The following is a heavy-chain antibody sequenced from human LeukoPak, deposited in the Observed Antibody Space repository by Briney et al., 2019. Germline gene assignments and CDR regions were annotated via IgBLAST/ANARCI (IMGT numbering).Heavy chain of an antibody. CDR1: GFTFSSYW. V-gene: IGHV3-7*01. D-gene: IGHD5-12*01. CDR3: ARAHTGDYDSALNFDY. Sequence: PGGSLRLSCAASGFTFSSYWMSWVRQAPGKGLEWVANIKQDGSEKYYVDSVKGRFTISRDNAKNSLYLQMNSLRAEDTAVYYCARAHTGDYDSALNFDYWGQGTLVTVSS. J-gene: IGHJ4*02. CDR2: IKQDGSEK.